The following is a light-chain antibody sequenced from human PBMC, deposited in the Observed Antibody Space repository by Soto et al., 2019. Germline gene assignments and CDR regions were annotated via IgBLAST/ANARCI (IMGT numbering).Light chain of an antibody. CDR3: QQYGRYRT. Sequence: DIQMTQSPSTLSASVGDRVTITCRASQSTSTWLAWYQHNPGKAPNLLIYKASSLESGVPSRFSGSGSGTEFTLTISSLQPDDVATYYCQQYGRYRTFGQGTKVEIK. V-gene: IGKV1-5*03. CDR1: QSTSTW. CDR2: KAS. J-gene: IGKJ1*01.